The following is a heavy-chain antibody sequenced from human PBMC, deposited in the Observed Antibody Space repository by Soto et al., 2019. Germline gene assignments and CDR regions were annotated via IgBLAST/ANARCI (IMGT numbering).Heavy chain of an antibody. V-gene: IGHV3-15*01. D-gene: IGHD2-15*01. CDR2: IKSKTDGGTT. Sequence: GGSLRLSCAASGFTFSNAWMSWVRQAPGKGLEWVGRIKSKTDGGTTDYAAPVKGRFTISRDDSKNTLYLQMNSLKTEDTAVYYCTTLVVVAATFNYWGQGTLVTVSS. CDR3: TTLVVVAATFNY. CDR1: GFTFSNAW. J-gene: IGHJ4*02.